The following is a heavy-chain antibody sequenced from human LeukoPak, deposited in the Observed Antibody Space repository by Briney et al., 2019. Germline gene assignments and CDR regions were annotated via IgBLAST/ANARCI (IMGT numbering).Heavy chain of an antibody. V-gene: IGHV1-69*04. CDR2: IIPILGIA. J-gene: IGHJ5*02. CDR3: ARETQYNWFDP. Sequence: VASVKVSCKASGGTFSSYAISWVRQAPGQGLEWMGRIIPILGIANYAQKFQGRVTITADKSTSTAYMELSSLRAEDTAVYYCARETQYNWFDPWGQGTLVTVSS. CDR1: GGTFSSYA.